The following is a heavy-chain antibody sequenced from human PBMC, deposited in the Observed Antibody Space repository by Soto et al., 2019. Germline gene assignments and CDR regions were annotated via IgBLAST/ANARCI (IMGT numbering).Heavy chain of an antibody. Sequence: QITLNESGPTLVKPTQTLTLTCTFSGFSLSTRDVGVGWIRQPPGEALEWLGVVYWDDDKTYSPSLKSRLTNTKDTSKNQVVLRMTKMDPVDTATYYCAHCRGGVASFWGQGTLVTVSS. V-gene: IGHV2-5*02. D-gene: IGHD2-2*01. CDR3: AHCRGGVASF. J-gene: IGHJ4*02. CDR1: GFSLSTRDVG. CDR2: VYWDDDK.